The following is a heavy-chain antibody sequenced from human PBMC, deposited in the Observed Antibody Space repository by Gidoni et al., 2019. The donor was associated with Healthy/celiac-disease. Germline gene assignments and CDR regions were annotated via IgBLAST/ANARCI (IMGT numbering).Heavy chain of an antibody. CDR3: AGLQDEYYFDY. V-gene: IGHV3-21*01. J-gene: IGHJ4*02. CDR2: ISSSSSYI. Sequence: EVQLVESGGGLVKPGGSLRLSCAASGFTFSSYSMNWVRQAPGKGLEWVSSISSSSSYIYYADSVKGRFTISRDNAKNSLYLQMNSLRAEDTAVYYCAGLQDEYYFDYWGQGTLVTVSS. CDR1: GFTFSSYS.